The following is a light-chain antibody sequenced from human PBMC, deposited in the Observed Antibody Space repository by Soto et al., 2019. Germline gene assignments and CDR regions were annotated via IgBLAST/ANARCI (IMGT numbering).Light chain of an antibody. J-gene: IGLJ1*01. CDR2: EVS. CDR1: SSDIGAYIY. V-gene: IGLV2-8*01. Sequence: QSALTQPPSASGSPGQSVTISCTGTSSDIGAYIYVSWYQQHPGKAPKLMISEVSRRPSGVPERFSGSKSGNTASLTVSGLQADDEAHYYCSSYAGTNTVVFGTGTKVAVL. CDR3: SSYAGTNTVV.